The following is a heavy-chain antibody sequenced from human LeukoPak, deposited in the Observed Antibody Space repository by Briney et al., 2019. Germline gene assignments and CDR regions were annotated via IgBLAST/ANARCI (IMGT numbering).Heavy chain of an antibody. CDR2: IYYSGST. D-gene: IGHD6-13*01. V-gene: IGHV4-39*01. Sequence: SETLSLTCTVSGVSISSSSNYWVWIRQPPGKGLEWIGSIYYSGSTYYNPSLKSRVTISVDTSKNQFSLKLSSVTAADTAVYYCARQYSSSWLFDYWGEGTLVTVSS. CDR1: GVSISSSSNY. J-gene: IGHJ4*02. CDR3: ARQYSSSWLFDY.